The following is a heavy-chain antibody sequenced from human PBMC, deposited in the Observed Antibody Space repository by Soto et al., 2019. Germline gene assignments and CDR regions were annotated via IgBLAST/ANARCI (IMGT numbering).Heavy chain of an antibody. D-gene: IGHD6-19*01. J-gene: IGHJ5*02. V-gene: IGHV4-30-2*02. CDR2: IYHSGST. CDR3: TKPRSSLQWPPFDP. CDR1: GGSISSGGYS. Sequence: SETLSLTCAVSGGSISSGGYSWSWIRQPPGKGLEWIGYIYHSGSTYYNPSLKSRFFISRDNSRNTLYLQMNSLRVEDTAVYFCTKPRSSLQWPPFDPWGHGTLVTVSS.